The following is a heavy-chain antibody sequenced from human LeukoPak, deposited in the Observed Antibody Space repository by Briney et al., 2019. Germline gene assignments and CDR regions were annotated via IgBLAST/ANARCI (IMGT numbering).Heavy chain of an antibody. D-gene: IGHD6-6*01. Sequence: GGSLRLSCAASGFTFSSYEVNWVRQAPGKGLEWVSYISSSGTPIYYADSVKGRFTVSRDNARNSLYLQMNSLRAEDTAVYYCARRARIDYWGQGTLVTVSS. CDR2: ISSSGTPI. CDR3: ARRARIDY. V-gene: IGHV3-48*03. CDR1: GFTFSSYE. J-gene: IGHJ4*02.